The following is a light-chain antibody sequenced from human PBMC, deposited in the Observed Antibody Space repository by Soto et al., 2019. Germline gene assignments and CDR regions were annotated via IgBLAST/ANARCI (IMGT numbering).Light chain of an antibody. Sequence: DIPMTQSPSTLSGSIGDRVTITCRASQSISKYLGWYQQKPGKAPNLLIYDVSRLESGVPSRFSGSGSGTDFTLTISSLQADDFATYYCQQYNTYSSWTFGQGTKVEI. CDR2: DVS. V-gene: IGKV1-5*01. CDR1: QSISKY. J-gene: IGKJ1*01. CDR3: QQYNTYSSWT.